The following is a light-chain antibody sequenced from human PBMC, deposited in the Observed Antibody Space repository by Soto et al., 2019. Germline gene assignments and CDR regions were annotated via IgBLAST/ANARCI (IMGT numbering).Light chain of an antibody. CDR3: SSYTVTSVTLYV. Sequence: QSVLTQPASVSGSPGQSITISCTGTSSDIGSNNYVSWYQQHPGKAPKVMIYEVSHRPSGVSNRFSGSKSGNTASLTISGLQAEDEADYYCSSYTVTSVTLYVFGTGTKVTLL. CDR2: EVS. CDR1: SSDIGSNNY. J-gene: IGLJ1*01. V-gene: IGLV2-14*01.